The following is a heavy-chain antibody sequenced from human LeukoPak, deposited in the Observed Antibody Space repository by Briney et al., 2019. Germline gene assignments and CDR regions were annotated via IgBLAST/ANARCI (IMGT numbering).Heavy chain of an antibody. D-gene: IGHD3-3*01. J-gene: IGHJ5*02. V-gene: IGHV3-73*01. CDR3: TSPRYDFWSGYSNWFDP. CDR2: IRSKANSYAT. Sequence: PGGSLRLSCAASGFTFSSYAMSWVRQASGKGLEWVGRIRSKANSYATAYAASVKGRFTISRDDSKNTAYLQMNSLKTEDTAVYYCTSPRYDFWSGYSNWFDPWGQGTLVTVSS. CDR1: GFTFSSYA.